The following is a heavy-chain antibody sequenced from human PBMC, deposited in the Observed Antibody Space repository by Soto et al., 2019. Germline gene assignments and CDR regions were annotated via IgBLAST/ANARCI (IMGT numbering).Heavy chain of an antibody. Sequence: EVQLVESGGGLVKPGGSLRLSCAASGFTFSSYSMNWVRQAPGKGLEWVSSISSSSSYIYYEDSVKGRFTISRDNAKNSLYLQMNSLRAEDTAVYYCARVYQQLCFDYWGQGTLVTVSS. CDR1: GFTFSSYS. J-gene: IGHJ4*02. D-gene: IGHD2-2*01. V-gene: IGHV3-21*01. CDR2: ISSSSSYI. CDR3: ARVYQQLCFDY.